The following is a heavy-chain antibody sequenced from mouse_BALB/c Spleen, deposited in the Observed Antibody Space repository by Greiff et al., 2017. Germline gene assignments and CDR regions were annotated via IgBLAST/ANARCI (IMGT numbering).Heavy chain of an antibody. J-gene: IGHJ2*01. CDR1: GYTFTSYW. Sequence: DLVKPGASVKLSCKASGYTFTSYWINWIKQRPGQGLEWIGRIAPGSGSTYYNEMFKGKATLTVDTSSSTAYIQLSSLSSEDSAVYFCARKDTLLTFDYWGQGTTLTVSS. CDR3: ARKDTLLTFDY. V-gene: IGHV1S41*01. CDR2: IAPGSGST. D-gene: IGHD2-1*01.